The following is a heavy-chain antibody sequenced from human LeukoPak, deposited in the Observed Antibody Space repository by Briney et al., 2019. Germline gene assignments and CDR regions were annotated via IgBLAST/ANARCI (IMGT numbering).Heavy chain of an antibody. Sequence: QPGGSLRLSCAASGFTISSYAMSWVCQGPRKGLERDSAISGSGGSTYYADPVKGRLTISRVNSKNTLYLQMHSLRAEDTAVNYFGTIRLRWFTGFDYWGQGTLVTVSS. J-gene: IGHJ4*02. D-gene: IGHD4-23*01. CDR1: GFTISSYA. CDR2: ISGSGGST. CDR3: GTIRLRWFTGFDY. V-gene: IGHV3-23*01.